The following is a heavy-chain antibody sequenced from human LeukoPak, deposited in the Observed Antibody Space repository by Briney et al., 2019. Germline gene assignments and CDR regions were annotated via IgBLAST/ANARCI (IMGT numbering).Heavy chain of an antibody. CDR3: ARVGGDRSYYYMDV. J-gene: IGHJ6*03. D-gene: IGHD2-21*01. V-gene: IGHV1-2*06. CDR2: INPNSGGT. Sequence: ASVKVSCKASGYTFTGYCMHWVRQAPGQGLEWMGRINPNSGGTNYAQKFQGRVTMTRDTSISTAYMELSRLRSDDTAVYYCARVGGDRSYYYMDVWGKGTTVTVSS. CDR1: GYTFTGYC.